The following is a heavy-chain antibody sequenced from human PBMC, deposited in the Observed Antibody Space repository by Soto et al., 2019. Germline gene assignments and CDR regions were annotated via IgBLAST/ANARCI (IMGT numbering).Heavy chain of an antibody. V-gene: IGHV3-30-3*01. J-gene: IGHJ4*02. CDR3: APWEDYYDSSGYDY. CDR1: GFTFSSYA. D-gene: IGHD3-22*01. CDR2: ISYDGSNK. Sequence: QVQLVESGGGVVQPGRSLRLSCAASGFTFSSYAMHWVRQAPGKGLEWVAVISYDGSNKYYADSVKGRFTISRDNSKNTLYLQMNSLRAEDTAVYYGAPWEDYYDSSGYDYWGQGTLVTVSS.